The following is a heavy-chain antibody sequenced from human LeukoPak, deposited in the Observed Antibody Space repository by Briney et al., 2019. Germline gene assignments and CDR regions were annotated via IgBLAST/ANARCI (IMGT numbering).Heavy chain of an antibody. CDR2: IYYSGST. D-gene: IGHD6-25*01. Sequence: SETLSLTCTVSGGSISSSSYYWGWIRQPPGKGLEWIGSIYYSGSTYYNPSLKSRVTISVDTSKNQFSLKLSSVTAADTAVYYCARHRFIAAGVNYYYYYMDVWGKGTTVTVSS. V-gene: IGHV4-39*01. CDR3: ARHRFIAAGVNYYYYYMDV. J-gene: IGHJ6*03. CDR1: GGSISSSSYY.